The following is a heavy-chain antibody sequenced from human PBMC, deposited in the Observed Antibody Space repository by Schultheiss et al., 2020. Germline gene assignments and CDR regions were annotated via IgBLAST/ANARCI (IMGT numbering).Heavy chain of an antibody. CDR1: GGSISSYY. CDR2: INHSGST. D-gene: IGHD2-21*02. Sequence: SETMSLTCTVSGGSISSYYWSWIRQPPGKGLEWIGEINHSGSTNYNPSLKSRVTISVDTSKNQFSLKLSSVTAADTAVYYCARDGGDSYFDYWGQGTLVTVSS. CDR3: ARDGGDSYFDY. V-gene: IGHV4-34*01. J-gene: IGHJ4*02.